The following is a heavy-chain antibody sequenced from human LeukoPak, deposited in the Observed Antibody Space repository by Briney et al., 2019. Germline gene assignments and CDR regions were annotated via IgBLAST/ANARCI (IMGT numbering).Heavy chain of an antibody. CDR2: IYPGDSDT. D-gene: IGHD6-13*01. CDR1: GYSFTSYW. J-gene: IGHJ6*03. CDR3: ARTPRPTIAAAGYYMDV. Sequence: GESLEISCKGSGYSFTSYWIGWVRQMPGKGLEWMGIIYPGDSDTRYSPSFQGQVTISADKSISTAYLQWSSLKASDTAMYYCARTPRPTIAAAGYYMDVWGKGTTVTISS. V-gene: IGHV5-51*01.